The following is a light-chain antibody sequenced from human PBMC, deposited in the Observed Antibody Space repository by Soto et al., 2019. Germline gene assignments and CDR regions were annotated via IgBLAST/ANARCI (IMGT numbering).Light chain of an antibody. V-gene: IGKV1-33*01. CDR1: QDIRNY. CDR2: DAS. Sequence: DIQMTQSPSSLSASVGDRVTITCQASQDIRNYLNWYQQKPGKAPKLLIYDASNLETGVPSRFSGSGSGTDFTFTISSLQPEDIATYYCQQYGNLPPVHFGQGTKLEIK. CDR3: QQYGNLPPVH. J-gene: IGKJ2*01.